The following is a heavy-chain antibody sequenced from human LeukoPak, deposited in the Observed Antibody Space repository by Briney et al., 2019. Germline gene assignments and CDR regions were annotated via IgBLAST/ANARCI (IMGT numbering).Heavy chain of an antibody. Sequence: GGSLRLSCAASGFTFSSYAMHWVRQAPGKGLEWVSSISSSSSCIYYADSVKGRFTISRDNAKNSLYLQMNSLRAEDTAVYYCARVRGVSSDPLGEFDYWGQGTLVTVSS. D-gene: IGHD6-19*01. J-gene: IGHJ4*02. V-gene: IGHV3-21*01. CDR3: ARVRGVSSDPLGEFDY. CDR1: GFTFSSYA. CDR2: ISSSSSCI.